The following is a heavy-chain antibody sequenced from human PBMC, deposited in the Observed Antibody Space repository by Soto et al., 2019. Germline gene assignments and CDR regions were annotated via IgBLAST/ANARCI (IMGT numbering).Heavy chain of an antibody. D-gene: IGHD2-2*02. V-gene: IGHV4-59*01. Sequence: SETLSLTCTVSGDTIGSYYWSWIRQPPGKGLEWIGYIYFTGSTNYNPSLKSRVTISVDTSKNQFSLKLSSVTAADTAVYYCARGSCSSASCYTGDYWGQGTLVTVSS. J-gene: IGHJ4*02. CDR3: ARGSCSSASCYTGDY. CDR2: IYFTGST. CDR1: GDTIGSYY.